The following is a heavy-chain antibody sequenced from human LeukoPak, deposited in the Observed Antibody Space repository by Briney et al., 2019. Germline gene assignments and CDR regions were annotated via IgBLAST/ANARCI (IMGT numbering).Heavy chain of an antibody. CDR3: ARGDITIFGVALKGPFDY. CDR1: GFTFSSYT. D-gene: IGHD3-3*01. CDR2: ISSSSSYI. Sequence: PGGSLRLSCAASGFTFSSYTMNWVRQAPGKRLEWVSSISSSSSYIYYADSVKGRFTISRDNAKNSLSVQMNSLRAEDTAVYYCARGDITIFGVALKGPFDYWGQGTLVTVSS. J-gene: IGHJ4*01. V-gene: IGHV3-21*01.